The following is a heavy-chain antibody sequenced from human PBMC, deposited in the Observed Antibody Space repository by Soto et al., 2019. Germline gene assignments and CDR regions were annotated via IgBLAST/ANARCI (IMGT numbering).Heavy chain of an antibody. CDR1: GFTFDTFW. Sequence: EVQLVESGGGLVQPRGSLRLSCAASGFTFDTFWMTWVRQAPGKGLEWVAIIKQDGSDKRYADSVKGRFTISRDNTKNSLFLQLNSLRAEDTAMYFCAGGTGWVFNFWGQGTQVAVSS. D-gene: IGHD6-19*01. V-gene: IGHV3-7*03. J-gene: IGHJ4*02. CDR2: IKQDGSDK. CDR3: AGGTGWVFNF.